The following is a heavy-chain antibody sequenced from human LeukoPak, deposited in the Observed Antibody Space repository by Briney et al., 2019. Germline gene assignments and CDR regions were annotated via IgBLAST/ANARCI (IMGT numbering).Heavy chain of an antibody. D-gene: IGHD6-19*01. Sequence: SETLSLTCTVSGGSISTYYWSWIRQPPGKGLGWIGYIYYSGSTNYNPSLKSRVTLSVDTSKSQFSLKLSSVTAADTAVYYCARAYRSAWTDPFDYWGQGSLVTVSS. CDR3: ARAYRSAWTDPFDY. CDR1: GGSISTYY. J-gene: IGHJ4*02. V-gene: IGHV4-59*01. CDR2: IYYSGST.